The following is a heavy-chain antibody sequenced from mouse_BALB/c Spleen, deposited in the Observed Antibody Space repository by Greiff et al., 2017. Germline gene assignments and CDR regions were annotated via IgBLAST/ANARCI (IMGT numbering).Heavy chain of an antibody. D-gene: IGHD2-4*01. CDR1: GFTFSSYG. CDR3: ARRDYYDYLSFAY. V-gene: IGHV5-6*01. J-gene: IGHJ3*01. Sequence: VQLKESGGELVKPGGSLKLSCAASGFTFSSYGMSWVRQTPDKRLEWVATISSGGSYTYYPDSVKGRFTISRDNAKNTLYLQMSSLKSEDTAMYYCARRDYYDYLSFAYWGQGTLVTVSA. CDR2: ISSGGSYT.